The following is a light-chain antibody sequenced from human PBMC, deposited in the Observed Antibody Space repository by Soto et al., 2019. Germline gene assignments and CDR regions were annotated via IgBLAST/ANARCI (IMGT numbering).Light chain of an antibody. CDR1: QTVFSTY. V-gene: IGKV3-20*01. CDR2: GAS. Sequence: IVLTQSPGTLSLSPGERATLSCRASQTVFSTYLAWYQQTLGQAPRLLIYGASNRATGVPDRFSGSGSGTDFTLTISRLEPEDFAIYYCQQFHSSPLTFGGGTKVEIK. J-gene: IGKJ4*01. CDR3: QQFHSSPLT.